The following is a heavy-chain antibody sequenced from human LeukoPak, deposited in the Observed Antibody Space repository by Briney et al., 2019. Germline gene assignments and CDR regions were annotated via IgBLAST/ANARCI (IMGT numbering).Heavy chain of an antibody. CDR3: AGRDY. CDR1: CPPLQNYY. V-gene: IGHV4-4*07. J-gene: IGHJ4*02. CDR2: VYTSGST. Sequence: PETLSLTCTAWCPPLQNYYLCGLRQPAGKALEWIGRVYTSGSTTYNPSFRSRVTISVDKSKNELALNLTSVTAADAAVCYCAGRDYWGQGTLVTVSS.